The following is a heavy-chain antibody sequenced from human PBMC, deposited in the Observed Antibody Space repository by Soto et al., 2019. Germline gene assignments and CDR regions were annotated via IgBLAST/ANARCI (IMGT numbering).Heavy chain of an antibody. CDR2: ISYSGTT. Sequence: SETLALTCCGSCGSINSDDHYWTWIRQPPGKGLEWIGSISYSGTTNYNPSLKSRITVSIDTSKNQFSLNLTSVTAADTALYYCARQRRVGYWFDPWGQGTAGIISS. J-gene: IGHJ5*02. CDR1: CGSINSDDHY. CDR3: ARQRRVGYWFDP. V-gene: IGHV4-30-4*01.